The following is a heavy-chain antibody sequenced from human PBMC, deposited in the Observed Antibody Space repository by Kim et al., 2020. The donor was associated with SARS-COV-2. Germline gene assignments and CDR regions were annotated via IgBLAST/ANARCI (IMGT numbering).Heavy chain of an antibody. CDR3: ASHDYSNYGYFDY. V-gene: IGHV4-59*08. Sequence: NPTLKSRVTKSVDRYKKQFSLKLSSVTAADTAVYYCASHDYSNYGYFDYWGQGTLVTVSS. D-gene: IGHD4-4*01. J-gene: IGHJ4*02.